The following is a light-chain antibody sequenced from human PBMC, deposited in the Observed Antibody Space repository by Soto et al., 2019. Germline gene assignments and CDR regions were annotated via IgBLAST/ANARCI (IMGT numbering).Light chain of an antibody. J-gene: IGLJ1*01. Sequence: QSVLTQPPSVSGAPGQRVTIYCTGSSSNIGAGYDVHWYQQLPGTAPKLLIYGNSNRPSGVPDRFSRSKSGTSASLAITGLQSEDEAGDYCRSFDSSLSTYVFGPGTKLTLL. CDR1: SSNIGAGYD. V-gene: IGLV1-40*01. CDR3: RSFDSSLSTYV. CDR2: GNS.